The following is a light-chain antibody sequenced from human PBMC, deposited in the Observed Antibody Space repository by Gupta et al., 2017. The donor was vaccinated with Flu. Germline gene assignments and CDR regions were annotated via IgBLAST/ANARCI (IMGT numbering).Light chain of an antibody. CDR2: NAS. Sequence: DIQLTQSPSSLSASLGDRVTITCRTSQNTSNYLNWYQQRPGEAPKLLIYNASSLQSGIPSRFSGSGSGTVFTLSINSLQAEDFATYFCQRFYSFGQGTKMEIK. CDR3: QRFYS. V-gene: IGKV1-39*01. CDR1: QNTSNY. J-gene: IGKJ2*01.